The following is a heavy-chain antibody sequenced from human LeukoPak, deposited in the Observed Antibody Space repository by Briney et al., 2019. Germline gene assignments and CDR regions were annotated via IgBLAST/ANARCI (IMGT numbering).Heavy chain of an antibody. CDR2: IYHSGST. CDR1: GGSISSYY. V-gene: IGHV4-59*12. CDR3: ASFITMVRGVMGAFDI. J-gene: IGHJ3*02. Sequence: PSETLSLTCTVSGGSISSYYWSWIRQPPGKGLEWIGYIYHSGSTYYNPSLKSRVTISVDRSKNQFSLKLSSVTAADTAVYYCASFITMVRGVMGAFDIWGQGTMVTVSS. D-gene: IGHD3-10*01.